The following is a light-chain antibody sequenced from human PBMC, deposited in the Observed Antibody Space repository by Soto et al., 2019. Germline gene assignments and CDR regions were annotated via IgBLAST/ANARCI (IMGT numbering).Light chain of an antibody. CDR3: QQYYNSHWT. Sequence: EIVLTQSPGTLSLSPGERATLSCRASQSVSSSYLAWYQQKPGQAPKVLIYRASSRATGIPDRFSGSGSETNFTLTIARLEPEDFAVYYCQQYYNSHWTFGQGTKVDIK. J-gene: IGKJ1*01. CDR2: RAS. CDR1: QSVSSSY. V-gene: IGKV3-20*01.